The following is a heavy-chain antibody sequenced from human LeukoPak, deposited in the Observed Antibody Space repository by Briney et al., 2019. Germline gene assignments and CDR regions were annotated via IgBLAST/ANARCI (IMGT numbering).Heavy chain of an antibody. Sequence: ASVKVSCKASGYTFTSYGISWVRQAPGQGLEWMGWISPNNGNKNYAQKLQGRVTLTTDTSTGTAYMEMRSLRSDDTAMYYCARDRGTYGANWFDPWGQGTLVTVSS. J-gene: IGHJ5*02. D-gene: IGHD4-17*01. CDR1: GYTFTSYG. CDR3: ARDRGTYGANWFDP. CDR2: ISPNNGNK. V-gene: IGHV1-18*01.